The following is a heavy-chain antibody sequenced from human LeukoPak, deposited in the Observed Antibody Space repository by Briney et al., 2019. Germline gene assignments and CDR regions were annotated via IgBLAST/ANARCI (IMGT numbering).Heavy chain of an antibody. CDR2: ISSDSGAI. Sequence: PGGSLRLSCAASGFTFSSYTMNWVRQAEGKWLEWVSYISSDSGAIYYADSVKGRLSISRDNAQKSLYLQMNSLRAEDTAVYYCARELAYWGQGALVTVSS. CDR3: ARELAY. V-gene: IGHV3-48*01. CDR1: GFTFSSYT. J-gene: IGHJ4*02.